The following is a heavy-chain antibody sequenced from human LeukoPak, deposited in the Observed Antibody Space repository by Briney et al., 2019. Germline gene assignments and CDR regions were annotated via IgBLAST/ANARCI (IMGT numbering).Heavy chain of an antibody. D-gene: IGHD3-22*01. Sequence: GGSLRHSCAASGFTFSSYEMNWVRQAPGKGLEWVSYISSSGSTIYYAASVKGRFTISRDNSKNTLYLQMNSLRAEDTAVYYCAKDGSYDSSGYYYRLSNWFDPWGQGTLVTVSS. CDR1: GFTFSSYE. V-gene: IGHV3-48*03. CDR3: AKDGSYDSSGYYYRLSNWFDP. CDR2: ISSSGSTI. J-gene: IGHJ5*02.